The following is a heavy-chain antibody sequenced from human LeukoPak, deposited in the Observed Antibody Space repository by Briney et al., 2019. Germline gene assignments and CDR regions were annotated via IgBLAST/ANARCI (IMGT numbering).Heavy chain of an antibody. J-gene: IGHJ4*02. D-gene: IGHD2-15*01. Sequence: ASVKVSCKASGYTFTSYDINWVRQATGQGLEWMGWMNPNSGNTGYAQKFQGRVTMTRNTSITTAYMELNSLRSEDTAVYYCARRPPYCSADSCYGGANFDSWGQGTLVTVSS. V-gene: IGHV1-8*01. CDR1: GYTFTSYD. CDR3: ARRPPYCSADSCYGGANFDS. CDR2: MNPNSGNT.